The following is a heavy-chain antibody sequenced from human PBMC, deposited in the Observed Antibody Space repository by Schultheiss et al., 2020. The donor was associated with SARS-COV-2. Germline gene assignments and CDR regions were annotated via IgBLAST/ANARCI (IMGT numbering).Heavy chain of an antibody. CDR1: GFTFSDYY. CDR3: ARDRYYYGSGKTRFDP. Sequence: GSLRLSCAASGFTFSDYYMSWIRQPPGKGLEWIGEINHSGSTNYNPSLKSRVTISVDTSKNQFSLKLSSVTAADTAVYYCARDRYYYGSGKTRFDPWGQGTLVTVSS. J-gene: IGHJ5*02. CDR2: INHSGST. V-gene: IGHV4-34*01. D-gene: IGHD3-10*01.